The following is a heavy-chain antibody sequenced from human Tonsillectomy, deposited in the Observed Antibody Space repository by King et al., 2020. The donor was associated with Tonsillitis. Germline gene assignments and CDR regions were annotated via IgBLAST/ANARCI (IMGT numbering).Heavy chain of an antibody. Sequence: QLVQSGAEVKKPGASVKVSCKASGYTFTSYDINWVRQATGQGLEWMGWMNPNSGNTGYAQNFQGRVTMTRNTSISTAYMELSSLRSEDTAVYYCARRPIMVGGNCFDPWGQGTLVTVSS. V-gene: IGHV1-8*01. CDR3: ARRPIMVGGNCFDP. CDR1: GYTFTSYD. J-gene: IGHJ5*02. CDR2: MNPNSGNT. D-gene: IGHD3-10*01.